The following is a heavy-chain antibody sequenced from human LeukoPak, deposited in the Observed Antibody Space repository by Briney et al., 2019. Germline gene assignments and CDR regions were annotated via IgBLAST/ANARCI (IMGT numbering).Heavy chain of an antibody. J-gene: IGHJ4*02. D-gene: IGHD1-7*01. V-gene: IGHV1-24*01. CDR1: GYTLTELS. CDR3: ATRLNWNYGGCCEFDC. CDR2: FDPEDGET. Sequence: GASVKVSCKVSGYTLTELSMHWVRQAPGKGLEWMGGFDPEDGETIYAQKFQGRVTMTEDTSTDTAYMELSSLRSEDTAVYYCATRLNWNYGGCCEFDCWGQGTLVTVSS.